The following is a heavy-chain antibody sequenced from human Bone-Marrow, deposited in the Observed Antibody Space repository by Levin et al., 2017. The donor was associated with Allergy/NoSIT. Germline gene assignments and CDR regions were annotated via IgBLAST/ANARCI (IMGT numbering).Heavy chain of an antibody. D-gene: IGHD2-2*01. Sequence: PGESLKISCAGSGFAFSSYWMSWVRQAPGKGLEWVANIKGDGSEKYYVDSVKGRFTISRDNAKNSLYLQMNSLRAEDTAIYYCAREPAALDYWGQGTQVTVSS. V-gene: IGHV3-7*01. CDR2: IKGDGSEK. CDR1: GFAFSSYW. J-gene: IGHJ4*02. CDR3: AREPAALDY.